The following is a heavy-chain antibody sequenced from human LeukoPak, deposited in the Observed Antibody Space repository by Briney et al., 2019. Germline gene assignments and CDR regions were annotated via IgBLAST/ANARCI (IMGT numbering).Heavy chain of an antibody. D-gene: IGHD1-26*01. Sequence: PGGSLRLSCAASGFTFSSYSMNWVGQAPGKRLEWVSSISSSSSYIYYADSVKGRFTISRDNAKNSLYLQMSSLRAEDTAVYYCARTGVTNAFDIWGQGIMVTVSS. CDR3: ARTGVTNAFDI. CDR1: GFTFSSYS. CDR2: ISSSSSYI. V-gene: IGHV3-21*01. J-gene: IGHJ3*02.